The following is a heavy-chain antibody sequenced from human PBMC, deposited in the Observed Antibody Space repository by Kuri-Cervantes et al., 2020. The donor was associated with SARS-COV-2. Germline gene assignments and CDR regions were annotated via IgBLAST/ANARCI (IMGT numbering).Heavy chain of an antibody. CDR1: GYTLTELS. CDR2: SDPEDGET. CDR3: ARAVRKEYYYYGMDV. Sequence: ASVKVSCKVSGYTLTELSMHWVRQAPGKGLEWMGGSDPEDGETIYAQKFQGRVTITADKSTSTAYMELSSLRSEDTAVYYCARAVRKEYYYYGMDVWGQGTTVTVSS. V-gene: IGHV1-24*01. J-gene: IGHJ6*02.